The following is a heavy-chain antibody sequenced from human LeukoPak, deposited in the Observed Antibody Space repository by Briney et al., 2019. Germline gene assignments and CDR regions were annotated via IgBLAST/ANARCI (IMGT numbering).Heavy chain of an antibody. CDR2: ISWNSDSI. V-gene: IGHV3-9*01. CDR1: GFTFGDYA. D-gene: IGHD5-12*01. J-gene: IGHJ4*02. Sequence: PGRSLRLSCAASGFTFGDYAMHWVRQAPGKGLEWVSGISWNSDSIGYADSVKGRFTISRDNAKNSLYLQMNSLRAEDTALYYCAKRGGTLYSGYDWRSFDYWGQGTLVTVSS. CDR3: AKRGGTLYSGYDWRSFDY.